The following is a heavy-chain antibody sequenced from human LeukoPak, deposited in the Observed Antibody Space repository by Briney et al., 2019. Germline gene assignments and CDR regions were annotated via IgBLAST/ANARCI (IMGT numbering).Heavy chain of an antibody. CDR1: GYTFTSYG. CDR2: INPNSGGT. V-gene: IGHV1-2*02. Sequence: ASVKVSCKASGYTFTSYGISWVRQAPGQGLEWMGWINPNSGGTNYALKFQGRVTMTRDTSISTAYMEVSRLRFDDTAVYYCASGSSYDSSGRGFDYWGQGTLVTVSS. J-gene: IGHJ4*02. CDR3: ASGSSYDSSGRGFDY. D-gene: IGHD3-22*01.